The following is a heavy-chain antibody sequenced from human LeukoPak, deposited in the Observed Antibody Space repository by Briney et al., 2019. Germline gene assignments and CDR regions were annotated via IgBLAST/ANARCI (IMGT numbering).Heavy chain of an antibody. CDR3: ANPGRYTSGWVFPPSFDY. D-gene: IGHD6-19*01. J-gene: IGHJ4*02. CDR1: GSTFSSYA. CDR2: ISGSGDST. V-gene: IGHV3-23*01. Sequence: GGSLRLSCAASGSTFSSYAMSWVRQAPGKGLEWVSAISGSGDSTYYADSVKGRFTISRDNSKNTLCLQMNSLRADDTAVYYCANPGRYTSGWVFPPSFDYWGQGTPVAVSS.